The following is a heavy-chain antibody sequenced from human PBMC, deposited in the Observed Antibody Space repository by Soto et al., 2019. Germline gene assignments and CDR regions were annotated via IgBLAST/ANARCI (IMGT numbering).Heavy chain of an antibody. CDR2: ISAYNGNT. D-gene: IGHD1-26*01. CDR3: ARDQVGATGDY. CDR1: GYTFTSYG. V-gene: IGHV1-18*01. J-gene: IGHJ4*01. Sequence: QIQLVQSGAEVKKPGASVKVSCKASGYTFTSYGVSWVRQAPGQGLEWMGWISAYNGNTNYAQKLQGRVTMTTAISTTAAYMELRCLRSDDTAVYYCARDQVGATGDYWGQGTLVTVSS.